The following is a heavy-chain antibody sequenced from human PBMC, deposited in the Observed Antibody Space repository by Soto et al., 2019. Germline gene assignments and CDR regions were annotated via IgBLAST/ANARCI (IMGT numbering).Heavy chain of an antibody. D-gene: IGHD2-8*02. J-gene: IGHJ4*02. V-gene: IGHV3-23*01. CDR1: GFTFSSFA. CDR3: AKDVRIEFDGAVSHGALAY. Sequence: EVQLLESGGGLVQPGGSLRLSCTASGFTFSSFAMSWVRQAPGKGLEWVSCISGSGRGAYYADSVKGRFTISSDNSKNTLYLQMNSLGAADTAVYYCAKDVRIEFDGAVSHGALAYWGQGSLVTVSS. CDR2: ISGSGRGA.